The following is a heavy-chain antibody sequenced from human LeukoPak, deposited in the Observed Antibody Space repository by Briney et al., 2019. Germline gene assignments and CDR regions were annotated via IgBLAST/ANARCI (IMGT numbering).Heavy chain of an antibody. Sequence: GGSLRLSYAASGFTFNTYAMHWVRQAPGKGLEWVAVIAYDGSNKFYADSVRGRFTISRDNSKSTLYLQMNSLRADDTAVYYCARDDGIRTVDYWGQGTLVTVHS. CDR3: ARDDGIRTVDY. J-gene: IGHJ4*02. V-gene: IGHV3-30-3*01. CDR1: GFTFNTYA. CDR2: IAYDGSNK.